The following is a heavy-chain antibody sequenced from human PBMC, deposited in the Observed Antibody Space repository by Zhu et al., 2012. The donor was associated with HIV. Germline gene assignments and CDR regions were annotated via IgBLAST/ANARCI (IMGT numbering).Heavy chain of an antibody. J-gene: IGHJ5*02. CDR2: IYYSGST. D-gene: IGHD2-15*01. Sequence: QVQLQESGPGLVKPSETLSLTCTVSGGSISSSSYYWGWIRQPPGKGLEWIGSIYYSGSTYYNPSLKSRVTISVDTSKNQFSLKLSSVTAADTAVYYCAGWTIVVVVAATPXLYNWFDPWGQGTLVTVSS. CDR3: AGWTIVVVVAATPXLYNWFDP. CDR1: GGSISSSSYY. V-gene: IGHV4-39*07.